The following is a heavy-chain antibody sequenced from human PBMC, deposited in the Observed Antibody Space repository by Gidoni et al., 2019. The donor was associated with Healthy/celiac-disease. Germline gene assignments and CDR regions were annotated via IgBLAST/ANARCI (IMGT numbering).Heavy chain of an antibody. CDR2: IYPGDSNN. D-gene: IGHD5-18*01. CDR3: ASSVGDTGNTAFDI. Sequence: EVQLAQSGAEAKRTGESLKIACKGSGNTRTSYWIGWGRQLPGKGREWRGIIYPGDSNNRYSTSFQGQVTISADKSISSAYLQWSSLKSSDTAIYYCASSVGDTGNTAFDIWGQGTMVTVSS. J-gene: IGHJ3*02. CDR1: GNTRTSYW. V-gene: IGHV5-51*03.